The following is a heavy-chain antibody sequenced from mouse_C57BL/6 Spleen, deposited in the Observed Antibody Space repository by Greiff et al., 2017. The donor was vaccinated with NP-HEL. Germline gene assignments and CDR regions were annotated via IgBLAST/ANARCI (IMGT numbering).Heavy chain of an antibody. CDR3: ARMIDGYDGY. V-gene: IGHV3-6*01. J-gene: IGHJ2*01. CDR2: ISYDGSN. Sequence: EVHLVESGPGLVKPSQSLSLTCSVTGYSITSGYYWNWIRQFPGNKLEWMGYISYDGSNNYNPSLKNRISITRDTSKNQFFLKLNSVTTEDTATYYCARMIDGYDGYWGQGTTLTVSS. CDR1: GYSITSGYY. D-gene: IGHD2-2*01.